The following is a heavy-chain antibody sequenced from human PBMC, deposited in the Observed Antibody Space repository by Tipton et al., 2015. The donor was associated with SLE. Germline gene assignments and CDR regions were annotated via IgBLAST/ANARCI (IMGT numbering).Heavy chain of an antibody. J-gene: IGHJ3*02. D-gene: IGHD3-16*01. CDR2: IYYSGST. CDR1: GGSISSYY. V-gene: IGHV4-59*08. CDR3: PLYDYVWGYDAFDI. Sequence: TLSLTCTVSGGSISSYYWNWIRQSPEKGLEWIGYIYYSGSTNYNPSLKGRVTISVDTSKNQFSLKLSSVTAADTAVYYCPLYDYVWGYDAFDIWGQGTMVTVSS.